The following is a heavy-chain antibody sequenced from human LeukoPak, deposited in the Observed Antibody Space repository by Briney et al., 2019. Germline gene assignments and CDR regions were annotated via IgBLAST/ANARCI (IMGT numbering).Heavy chain of an antibody. D-gene: IGHD1-14*01. CDR1: GFTFSGHW. J-gene: IGHJ4*02. V-gene: IGHV3-7*01. CDR3: TRDRSRAEDD. Sequence: GGSLRLSCAASGFTFSGHWMSWVRQAPGKGLEWVANINQGGSVKYYVDSVKGRFTISRDNANNLLYLQMNSLRGEDTAVYYCTRDRSRAEDDWGQGTLVTVSS. CDR2: INQGGSVK.